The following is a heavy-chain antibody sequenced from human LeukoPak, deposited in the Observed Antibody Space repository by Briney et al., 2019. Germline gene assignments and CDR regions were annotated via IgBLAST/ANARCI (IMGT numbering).Heavy chain of an antibody. J-gene: IGHJ3*02. D-gene: IGHD3-22*01. V-gene: IGHV5-51*01. CDR3: ARRVDDYDSADDAFDI. Sequence: GESLKISCKGSGYSFTSYWIGWARQMPGKGLEWMGIIYPGDSDTRYSPSFQGQVTISADKSISTAYLQWSSLKASDTAMYYCARRVDDYDSADDAFDIWGQGTMVTVSS. CDR2: IYPGDSDT. CDR1: GYSFTSYW.